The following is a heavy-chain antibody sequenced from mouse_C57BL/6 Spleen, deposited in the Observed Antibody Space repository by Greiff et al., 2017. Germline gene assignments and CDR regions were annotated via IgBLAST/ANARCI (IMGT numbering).Heavy chain of an antibody. CDR1: GYTFTSYW. Sequence: QVQLQQPGAELVRPGTSVKLSCKASGYTFTSYWMHWVKQRPGQGLEWIGVIDPSDSYTNYNQKFKGKATLTVDTSSSTAYMQLSSLTSEDSAVYYCARWTGGYPFDYWGQGTTLTVSS. CDR3: ARWTGGYPFDY. D-gene: IGHD2-2*01. V-gene: IGHV1-59*01. J-gene: IGHJ2*01. CDR2: IDPSDSYT.